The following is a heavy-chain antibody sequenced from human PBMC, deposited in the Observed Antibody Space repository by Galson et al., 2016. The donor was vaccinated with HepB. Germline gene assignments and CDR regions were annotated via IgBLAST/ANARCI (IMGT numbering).Heavy chain of an antibody. Sequence: LRLSCAASGLTFSSSAMSWVRQAPGKGLEWVSAISGSGDSTYYGDSVKGRFAISRDNSKNTVYLQMSGLRAEDTAGYYCAKEMKVVATVGFDPWGQGTLVTVSS. V-gene: IGHV3-23*01. CDR3: AKEMKVVATVGFDP. CDR1: GLTFSSSA. J-gene: IGHJ5*02. D-gene: IGHD3-22*01. CDR2: ISGSGDST.